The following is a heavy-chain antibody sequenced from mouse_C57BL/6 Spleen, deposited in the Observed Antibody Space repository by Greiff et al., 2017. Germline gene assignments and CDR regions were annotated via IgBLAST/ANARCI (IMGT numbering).Heavy chain of an antibody. Sequence: QVQLKQPGAELVKPGASVKMSCKASGYTFTSYWITWVKQRPGQGLEWIGDIYPGSGSTNYNEKFKSKATLTVDTSSSTAYMQLSSLTSEDSAVYYCARGRGSSPYYAMDYWGQGTSVTVSS. CDR3: ARGRGSSPYYAMDY. D-gene: IGHD1-1*01. CDR2: IYPGSGST. V-gene: IGHV1-55*01. CDR1: GYTFTSYW. J-gene: IGHJ4*01.